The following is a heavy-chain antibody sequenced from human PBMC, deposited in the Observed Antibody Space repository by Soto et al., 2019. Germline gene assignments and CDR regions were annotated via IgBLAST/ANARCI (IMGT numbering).Heavy chain of an antibody. J-gene: IGHJ6*02. V-gene: IGHV4-34*01. CDR1: GGSFSGYY. Sequence: TWETLSLTCAVYGGSFSGYYWSWIRQPPGKGLEWIGEINHSGSTNYNPSLKSRVTISVDTSKNQFSLKLSSVTAADTAVYYCARDYDFWSGYLYYYYGMDVWGQGTTVTVSS. D-gene: IGHD3-3*01. CDR2: INHSGST. CDR3: ARDYDFWSGYLYYYYGMDV.